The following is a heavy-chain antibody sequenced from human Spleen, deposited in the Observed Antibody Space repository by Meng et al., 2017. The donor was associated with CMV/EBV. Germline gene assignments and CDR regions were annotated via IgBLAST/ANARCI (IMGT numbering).Heavy chain of an antibody. Sequence: GESLKISCAASKFTFDDYTMHWVRQAPGKGLKWVSLITWVGGNTYYADSVKGRFTISRDNSKNTLFLEMNSLRPEDTAVYYCARDWARYCRGGSCYSIEYWGQGTLVTVSS. CDR1: KFTFDDYT. CDR2: ITWVGGNT. D-gene: IGHD2-15*01. V-gene: IGHV3-43*01. CDR3: ARDWARYCRGGSCYSIEY. J-gene: IGHJ4*02.